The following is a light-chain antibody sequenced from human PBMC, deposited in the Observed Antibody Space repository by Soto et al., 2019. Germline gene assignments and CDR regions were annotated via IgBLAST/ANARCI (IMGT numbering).Light chain of an antibody. CDR3: QHYNNWLGA. Sequence: EIVMTQSPATLSVSRGEIATLSCRANQAISSNVAWYQQKPGQAPRLLIYGASTRATGIPDRFSGSGSGTEFTLTISSLQSEDFAVYYCQHYNNWLGAFGGGTKVDIK. J-gene: IGKJ4*01. V-gene: IGKV3-15*01. CDR2: GAS. CDR1: QAISSN.